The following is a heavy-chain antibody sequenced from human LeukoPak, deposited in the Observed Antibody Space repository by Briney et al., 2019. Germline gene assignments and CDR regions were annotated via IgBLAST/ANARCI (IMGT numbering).Heavy chain of an antibody. CDR2: IKEDGSEK. Sequence: GSLRPSCAASGFTFSSYWMTWVRQAPGKGLEWVANIKEDGSEKYYVDSMKGRFTISRDNAKNSLYLQINSLRAEDTAVYYCVREKKGTITDFDFWGQGTLVTVSS. D-gene: IGHD1-1*01. CDR1: GFTFSSYW. V-gene: IGHV3-7*01. J-gene: IGHJ4*02. CDR3: VREKKGTITDFDF.